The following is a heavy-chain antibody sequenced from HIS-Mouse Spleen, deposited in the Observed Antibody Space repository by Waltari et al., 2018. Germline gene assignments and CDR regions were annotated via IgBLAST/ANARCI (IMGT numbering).Heavy chain of an antibody. J-gene: IGHJ2*01. D-gene: IGHD6-13*01. CDR3: AREIPYSSSWYDWYFDL. CDR1: GGSLSSSSDY. CDR2: IYYSGST. Sequence: QLQLQDSGPGLVKPSETLSLTSTFSGGSLSSSSDYWRCIRQPPGKGLEWIGSIYYSGSTYYNPSLKSRVTISVDTSKNQFSLKLSSVTAADTAVYYCAREIPYSSSWYDWYFDLWGRGTLVTVSS. V-gene: IGHV4-39*07.